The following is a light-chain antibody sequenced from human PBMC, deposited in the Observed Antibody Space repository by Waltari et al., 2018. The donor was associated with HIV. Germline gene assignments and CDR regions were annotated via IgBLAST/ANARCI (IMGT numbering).Light chain of an antibody. V-gene: IGKV4-1*01. CDR2: CAS. CDR1: QTLFYSPDKKNH. Sequence: DIVLTQSPESLTVSLGEGASISCKYSQTLFYSPDKKNHLAWYQQKGGQSPKLLFSCASVRQPGVPDRFSGRGSGTTFTLTIASLQAEDVATYYCQQSYSTPLTFGPGTTVHI. CDR3: QQSYSTPLT. J-gene: IGKJ3*01.